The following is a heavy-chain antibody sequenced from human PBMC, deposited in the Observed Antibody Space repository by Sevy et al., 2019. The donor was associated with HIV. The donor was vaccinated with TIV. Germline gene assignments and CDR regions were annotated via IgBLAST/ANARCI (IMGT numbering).Heavy chain of an antibody. CDR1: GFTFSSYW. CDR2: IKQDGSEK. D-gene: IGHD6-19*01. J-gene: IGHJ4*02. CDR3: ARVKSGSGWYYALSYFDY. V-gene: IGHV3-7*01. Sequence: GGSLRLSCAASGFTFSSYWMSWVRQAPGKGLEWVANIKQDGSEKYYVDSVKGRFTISRDNAKNSLYRQMNSLRAEDTAVYYCARVKSGSGWYYALSYFDYWGQGTLVTVSS.